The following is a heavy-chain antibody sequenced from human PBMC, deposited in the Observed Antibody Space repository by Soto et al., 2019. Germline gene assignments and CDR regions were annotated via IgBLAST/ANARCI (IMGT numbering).Heavy chain of an antibody. V-gene: IGHV1-18*01. CDR2: ISVYNGDT. J-gene: IGHJ6*03. CDR3: ARAAGGNYYYMDV. CDR1: GYIFSTHG. D-gene: IGHD3-10*01. Sequence: ASVKVSCRASGYIFSTHGISWVRQAPGQGLEWMGWISVYNGDTNYAQNLQGRVTMTTDTSTSTAYMEVRSLRYDDTAVYYCARAAGGNYYYMDVWGKGTTVTVSS.